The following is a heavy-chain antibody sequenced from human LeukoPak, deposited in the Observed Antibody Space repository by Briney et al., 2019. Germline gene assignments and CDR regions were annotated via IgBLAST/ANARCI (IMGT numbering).Heavy chain of an antibody. CDR1: GGSFSGYY. Sequence: SETLSLNCAGYGGSFSGYYWSWIRQPPGKGLEWIGEINHSGSTNYNPSLKSRVTISVDTSKTQFSLKLSSVTAADTAVYYCARGGGVLRYFDWFRNWFDPWGQGTLVTVSS. J-gene: IGHJ5*02. V-gene: IGHV4-34*01. D-gene: IGHD3-9*01. CDR3: ARGGGVLRYFDWFRNWFDP. CDR2: INHSGST.